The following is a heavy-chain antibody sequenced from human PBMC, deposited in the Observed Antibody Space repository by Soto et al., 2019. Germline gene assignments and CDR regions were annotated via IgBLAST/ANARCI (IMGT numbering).Heavy chain of an antibody. CDR3: ARGGYYDSSGSRNYHYYCMDV. D-gene: IGHD3-22*01. CDR1: GYTFSSYG. Sequence: QAQRVQSGVEVKKPGASVKVSCKASGYTFSSYGINWVRQAPGQGLEWLGWISPYNDDTKYAQKVQGRVTMTTDRSSRTAYMALRSLRSDDTAVYFCARGGYYDSSGSRNYHYYCMDVWRQGTTVTVSS. CDR2: ISPYNDDT. V-gene: IGHV1-18*01. J-gene: IGHJ6*02.